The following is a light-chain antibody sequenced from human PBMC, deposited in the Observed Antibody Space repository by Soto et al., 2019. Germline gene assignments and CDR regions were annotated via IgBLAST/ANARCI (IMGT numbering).Light chain of an antibody. V-gene: IGLV2-14*01. CDR1: SSDVGGYYH. J-gene: IGLJ3*02. CDR2: EVR. CDR3: CSYTSSSIRV. Sequence: QSALTQPASVSGSPGQSITISCTGTSSDVGGYYHVSWYQQHPGKAPKLIIYEVRNRPSGVSNRLSGSKSGNTASLTISGLQADDEADYYCCSYTSSSIRVFGGGTQLTVL.